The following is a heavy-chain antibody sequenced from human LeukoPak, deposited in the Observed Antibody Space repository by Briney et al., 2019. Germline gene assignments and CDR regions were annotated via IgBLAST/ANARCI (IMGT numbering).Heavy chain of an antibody. CDR1: GFTLSSYG. CDR3: ARDRRYFDWIRYYYGMDV. CDR2: IWYDGSNK. Sequence: GGSLRLSCAASGFTLSSYGMHWVRQAPGKGLEWVAVIWYDGSNKYYADSVKGRFTISRDNSKNTLYLQMNSLRAEDTAVYYCARDRRYFDWIRYYYGMDVWGQGTTVTVSS. J-gene: IGHJ6*02. D-gene: IGHD3-9*01. V-gene: IGHV3-33*08.